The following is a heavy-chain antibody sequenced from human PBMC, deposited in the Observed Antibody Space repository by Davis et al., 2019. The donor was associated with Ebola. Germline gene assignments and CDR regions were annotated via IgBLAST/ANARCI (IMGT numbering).Heavy chain of an antibody. J-gene: IGHJ6*02. V-gene: IGHV5-10-1*01. CDR2: IDPSDSYT. CDR3: ASPSYYYYGMDV. Sequence: KVSCKGSGYSLTSYWISWVRQMPGKGLEWMGRIDPSDSYTNYSPSFQGHVTISADKSISTAYLQWSSLKASDTAMYYCASPSYYYYGMDVWGQGTTVTVSS. CDR1: GYSLTSYW.